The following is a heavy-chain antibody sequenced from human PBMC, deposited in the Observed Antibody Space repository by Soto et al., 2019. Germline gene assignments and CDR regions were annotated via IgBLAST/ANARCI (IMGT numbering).Heavy chain of an antibody. CDR1: GFTFSSYA. D-gene: IGHD6-13*01. Sequence: EVQLLESGGGLVQPGGSLRLSCAASGFTFSSYAMSWVRQAPGKGLEGVSVISGSGDSTYYADSVRGRFTISRDNSKNTLYLQMSSLRAEDTAVYYCAKDRDGAAAGPTKFYGMDVWGQGTTVTVSS. CDR2: ISGSGDST. CDR3: AKDRDGAAAGPTKFYGMDV. V-gene: IGHV3-23*01. J-gene: IGHJ6*02.